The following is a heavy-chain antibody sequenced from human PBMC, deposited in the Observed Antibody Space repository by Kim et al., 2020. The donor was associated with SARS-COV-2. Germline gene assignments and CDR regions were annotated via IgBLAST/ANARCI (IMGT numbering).Heavy chain of an antibody. J-gene: IGHJ4*02. CDR2: ISRSGDYI. CDR1: GFTLSSYG. V-gene: IGHV3-21*01. CDR3: ARELRGTKPSFFDY. Sequence: GGSLRLSCAASGFTLSSYGMNWVRQAPGKGLEWVSSISRSGDYIYYADSVKGRFTISRDNAKNSLYLQMNSLRAEDTAVYYCARELRGTKPSFFDYWGQG.